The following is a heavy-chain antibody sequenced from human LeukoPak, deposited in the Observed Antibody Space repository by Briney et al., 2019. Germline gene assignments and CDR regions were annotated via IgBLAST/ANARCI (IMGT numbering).Heavy chain of an antibody. Sequence: GGSLRLSCAASASTFSSYAMSCVRQAPGKGLEWVSAISGSGGITYYADSVKGRFTISRDNSKNTMYVEMNSLRAEEELVCQRSKDNVGSYCAGDCYSAFGYWGQGTLVTVSS. CDR2: ISGSGGIT. CDR1: ASTFSSYA. J-gene: IGHJ4*02. V-gene: IGHV3-23*01. D-gene: IGHD2-21*02. CDR3: SKDNVGSYCAGDCYSAFGY.